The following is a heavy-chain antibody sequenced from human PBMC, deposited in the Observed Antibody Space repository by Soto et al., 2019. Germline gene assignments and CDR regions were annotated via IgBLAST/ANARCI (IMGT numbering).Heavy chain of an antibody. CDR2: IYYSRSA. Sequence: QLQLQESGPGLVKPSETLSLTCTVSGGSISSSSYYWGWIRQPPGKGLEWIGSIYYSRSAYYNPSLKSRVTISVDTSKNQFSLKLTSVTAADTAVYYCATGGDSYYYFEYWGQGALVTVSS. D-gene: IGHD2-21*02. V-gene: IGHV4-39*01. J-gene: IGHJ4*02. CDR1: GGSISSSSYY. CDR3: ATGGDSYYYFEY.